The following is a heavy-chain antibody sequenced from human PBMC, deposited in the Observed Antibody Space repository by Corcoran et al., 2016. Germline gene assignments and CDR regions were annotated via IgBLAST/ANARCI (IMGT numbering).Heavy chain of an antibody. CDR3: ARAYCSSTSCYMDELPYYNYGMDV. Sequence: QVQLQASGAGLVKPSETLSLTCPVSGGSISCYFWRWIRQPPGKGLEWIGYISYTGSTNYNPSLKSRVTISLVASKNQFSLNLSSMTAADTAVYFCARAYCSSTSCYMDELPYYNYGMDVWGQGTTVTVSS. D-gene: IGHD2-2*02. CDR2: ISYTGST. CDR1: GGSISCYF. J-gene: IGHJ6*02. V-gene: IGHV4-59*01.